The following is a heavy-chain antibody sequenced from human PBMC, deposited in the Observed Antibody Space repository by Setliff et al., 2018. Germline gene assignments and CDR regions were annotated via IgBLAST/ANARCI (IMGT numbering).Heavy chain of an antibody. CDR3: ARSYYDSSGYYHPAFDY. J-gene: IGHJ4*02. CDR1: GGTFSSYA. D-gene: IGHD3-22*01. CDR2: IIPIFGTA. Sequence: ASVKVSCKASGGTFSSYAISWVRQAPGQGLEWMGGIIPIFGTANYAQKFQGRVTITTDESTSTAYMELSSLRSEDTAMYYCARSYYDSSGYYHPAFDYWGQGTLVTAPQ. V-gene: IGHV1-69*05.